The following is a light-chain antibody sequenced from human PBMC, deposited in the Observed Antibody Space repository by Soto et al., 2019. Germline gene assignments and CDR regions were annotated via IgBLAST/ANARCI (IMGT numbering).Light chain of an antibody. Sequence: QSALTQPPSASGSPGQSVTISCTGTSSDVGGYNYVSWYHQHPGKAPKLMIYEVNKRPSGVPDRFSGSKSGNTASLTVSGLQAEDEADYYCTSYAGSNTWVFGGGTKLTVL. CDR1: SSDVGGYNY. CDR3: TSYAGSNTWV. V-gene: IGLV2-8*01. CDR2: EVN. J-gene: IGLJ3*02.